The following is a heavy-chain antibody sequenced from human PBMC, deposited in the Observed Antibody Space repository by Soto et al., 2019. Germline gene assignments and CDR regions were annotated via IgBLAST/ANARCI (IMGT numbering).Heavy chain of an antibody. J-gene: IGHJ5*02. CDR1: GFTFSSYN. CDR2: ISSSSTTK. CDR3: ARDGCSGRNCFNWFVP. D-gene: IGHD2-15*01. Sequence: EVQLVESGGGLVQPGGSLRLSCAASGFTFSSYNMNWVRQAPGKGLEWVSYISSSSTTKYYADSVKGRFTISRDNAKNSLYLQMNSLRAEDTAVYYCARDGCSGRNCFNWFVPWGLGTLVTVSS. V-gene: IGHV3-48*01.